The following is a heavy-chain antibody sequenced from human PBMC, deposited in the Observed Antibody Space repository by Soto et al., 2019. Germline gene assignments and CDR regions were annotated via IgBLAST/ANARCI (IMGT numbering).Heavy chain of an antibody. V-gene: IGHV3-74*01. J-gene: IGHJ5*02. D-gene: IGHD2-15*01. Sequence: EVQLVDSGGGLVQPGGSLRLSCAASGFTFSSYWMHWVRQAPGKGLVWVSRINSDGSSTSYADSVKGRFTISRDNAKNTLYQQTNSLRDEDTAVYYCARAKDCNGGSGYYGWFEPWGQGTLVTVSS. CDR3: ARAKDCNGGSGYYGWFEP. CDR1: GFTFSSYW. CDR2: INSDGSST.